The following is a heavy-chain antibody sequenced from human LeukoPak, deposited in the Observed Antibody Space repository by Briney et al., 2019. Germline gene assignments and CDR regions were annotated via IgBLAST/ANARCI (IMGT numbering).Heavy chain of an antibody. CDR1: GYTFTGYY. D-gene: IGHD4/OR15-4a*01. CDR3: ARDYSRCCTGLDY. CDR2: INPNSGGT. J-gene: IGHJ4*02. Sequence: ASVKVSCKASGYTFTGYYMHWVRQAPGQGLEWMGRINPNSGGTNYAQKFQGRVTMTRDTSISTAYMELRSLRSDDTAVYYCARDYSRCCTGLDYWGQGTLVTVSS. V-gene: IGHV1-2*06.